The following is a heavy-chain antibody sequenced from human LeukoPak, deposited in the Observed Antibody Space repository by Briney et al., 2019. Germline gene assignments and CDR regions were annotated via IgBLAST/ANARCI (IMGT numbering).Heavy chain of an antibody. CDR1: GFTFRNYG. J-gene: IGHJ4*02. CDR3: AKSHTAMVAPFDY. Sequence: PGRSLRLSCTASGFTFRNYGMNWVRQAPGKGLEWVAGIWYDGSNKDYVDSVKGRFTISRDNSKNTLYLEMNSLTVEDTAVYYCAKSHTAMVAPFDYWGQGTLVTVSS. CDR2: IWYDGSNK. D-gene: IGHD5-18*01. V-gene: IGHV3-33*06.